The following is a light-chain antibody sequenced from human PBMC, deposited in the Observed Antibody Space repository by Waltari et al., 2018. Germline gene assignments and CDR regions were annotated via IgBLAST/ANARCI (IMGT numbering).Light chain of an antibody. CDR3: HQCGGSQRT. CDR2: DAS. CDR1: QTVDNRF. V-gene: IGKV3-20*01. J-gene: IGKJ4*01. Sequence: ENGLTQSPGTLSLSPGERAILSCRASQTVDNRFLAWYQLKPGQDPRLLIHDASSRATGIPDRFSGSGSGTDFTLTISRLEPEDSAVYYCHQCGGSQRTFGGGTRVEIK.